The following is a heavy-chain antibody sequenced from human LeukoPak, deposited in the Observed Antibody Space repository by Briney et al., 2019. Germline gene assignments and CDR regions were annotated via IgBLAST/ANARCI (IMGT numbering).Heavy chain of an antibody. CDR2: INSDGSFT. Sequence: GGSLRLSCAASGFTFSSYWMHWVRQAPGKGLVCVSRINSDGSFTIYADSVKGRFTISRDNAKNTLYLQMNSLRAEDTAVYYCAGGLPYDSSGYYPFDYWGQGTLVTVSS. CDR1: GFTFSSYW. J-gene: IGHJ4*02. D-gene: IGHD3-22*01. V-gene: IGHV3-74*01. CDR3: AGGLPYDSSGYYPFDY.